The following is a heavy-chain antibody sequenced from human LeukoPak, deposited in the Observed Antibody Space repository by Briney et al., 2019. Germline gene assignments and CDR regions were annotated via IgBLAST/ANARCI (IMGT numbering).Heavy chain of an antibody. CDR1: GFDFSNSF. D-gene: IGHD2-15*01. J-gene: IGHJ4*02. Sequence: GGSLRLSCTASGFDFSNSFMTWVRQAPGKGLEWISYISSRSTTIYYADSVKGRFTISRDNGKNTVYLQMNNLRVDDTAVFYCGKGSLALPATPLDFWGQGTLVTVSS. V-gene: IGHV3-11*01. CDR2: ISSRSTTI. CDR3: GKGSLALPATPLDF.